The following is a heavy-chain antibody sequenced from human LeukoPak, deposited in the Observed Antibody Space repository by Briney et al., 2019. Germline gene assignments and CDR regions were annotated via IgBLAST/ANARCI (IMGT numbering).Heavy chain of an antibody. V-gene: IGHV3-23*01. Sequence: GGSLRVSCAPSSAISGFPFSAYVMNWVRQAPGKGLEWVSSVSGACGVTYYADSVKGRFTISRDNSQNIVYLQLNSLRAEDTAVYYWYKYLSYASGSYSDLFDSWGQGALVIVSS. CDR2: VSGACGVT. CDR1: SAISGFPFSAYV. D-gene: IGHD3-10*01. J-gene: IGHJ4*02. CDR3: YKYLSYASGSYSDLFDS.